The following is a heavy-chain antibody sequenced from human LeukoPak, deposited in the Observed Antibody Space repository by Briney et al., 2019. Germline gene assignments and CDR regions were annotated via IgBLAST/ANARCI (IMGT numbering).Heavy chain of an antibody. CDR1: GYTFTDYY. D-gene: IGHD2-2*01. V-gene: IGHV1-2*02. J-gene: IGHJ4*02. CDR2: INPNCGGT. CDR3: ARSSHLYCSSTSCED. Sequence: ASVKVSCKASGYTFTDYYMHWVRQAPGHGLEWVGWINPNCGGTNYAQKFQGRVTMTRDTSISTACMELSRLRSDDTAVYYCARSSHLYCSSTSCEDWGQGTLVTVSS.